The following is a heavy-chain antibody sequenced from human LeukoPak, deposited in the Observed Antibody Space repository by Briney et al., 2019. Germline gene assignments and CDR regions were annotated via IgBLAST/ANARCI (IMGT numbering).Heavy chain of an antibody. Sequence: SETLSLTCAVSGYSISSGYYWGWIRQPPGKGLEWIGSIYHSGSTYYNPSLKSRVTISVDTSKNQFSLKLSSVTAADTAVYYCARHDITIFGVVTSDAFDIWGQGPMVTVSS. D-gene: IGHD3-3*01. CDR2: IYHSGST. V-gene: IGHV4-38-2*01. CDR3: ARHDITIFGVVTSDAFDI. J-gene: IGHJ3*02. CDR1: GYSISSGYY.